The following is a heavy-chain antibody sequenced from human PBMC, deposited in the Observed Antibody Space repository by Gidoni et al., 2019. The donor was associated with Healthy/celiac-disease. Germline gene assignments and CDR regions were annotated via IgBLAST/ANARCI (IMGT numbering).Heavy chain of an antibody. D-gene: IGHD3-22*01. CDR1: GGTFSSYA. CDR3: ARDLKGYYDSSGYFPKSYYYYGMDV. V-gene: IGHV1-69*01. Sequence: QVQLVQSGAEVKKPGSSVKVSCKASGGTFSSYAISWVRQAPGQGLEWMGGIIPIFGTANYAQKFQGRVTITADESTSTAYMELSSLRSEDTAVYYCARDLKGYYDSSGYFPKSYYYYGMDVWGQGTTVTVSS. J-gene: IGHJ6*02. CDR2: IIPIFGTA.